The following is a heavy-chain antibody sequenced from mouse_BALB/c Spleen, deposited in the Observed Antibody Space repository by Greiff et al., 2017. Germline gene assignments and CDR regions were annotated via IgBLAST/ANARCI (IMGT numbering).Heavy chain of an antibody. V-gene: IGHV3-2*02. CDR2: ISYSGST. J-gene: IGHJ3*01. Sequence: EVQLQESGPGLVKPSQSLSLTCTVTGYSITSDYAWNWIRQFPGNKLEWMGYISYSGSTSYNPSLKSRISITRDTSKNQFFLQLNSVTTEDTATYYCARGGYDGAWFAYWGQGTLVTVSA. CDR3: ARGGYDGAWFAY. D-gene: IGHD2-14*01. CDR1: GYSITSDYA.